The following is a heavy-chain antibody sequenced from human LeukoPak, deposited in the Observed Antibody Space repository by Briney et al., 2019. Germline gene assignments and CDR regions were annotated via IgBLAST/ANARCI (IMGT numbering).Heavy chain of an antibody. Sequence: GGSLRLSCAASGFIVSSNYMSWVRRAPGKGLEWVSVIYSGGTTYYADSVKGRFPISRDNSNNTLYLQMNSLRAEDTAVYYCARGPVTRFEIWGQGTMVTVSS. CDR2: IYSGGTT. D-gene: IGHD4-17*01. CDR3: ARGPVTRFEI. CDR1: GFIVSSNY. V-gene: IGHV3-53*01. J-gene: IGHJ3*02.